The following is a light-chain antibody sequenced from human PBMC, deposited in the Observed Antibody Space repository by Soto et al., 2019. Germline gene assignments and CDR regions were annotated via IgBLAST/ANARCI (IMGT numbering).Light chain of an antibody. CDR2: EVT. J-gene: IGLJ3*02. Sequence: QYALTQPASVSGSPGQSITISCTGTSSDVGGYKFVSWYQQHPGKAPTLMIYEVTNRPSGVSTRFSGSKSGNTASLTIAGLQAEYEADYYCSSYVRGSSWVFGGGIKLTVL. V-gene: IGLV2-14*01. CDR1: SSDVGGYKF. CDR3: SSYVRGSSWV.